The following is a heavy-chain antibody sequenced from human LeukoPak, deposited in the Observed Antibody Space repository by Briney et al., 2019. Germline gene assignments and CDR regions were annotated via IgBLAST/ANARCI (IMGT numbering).Heavy chain of an antibody. V-gene: IGHV3-7*01. CDR3: AGRHCSGGGCYFAGADPFDY. D-gene: IGHD2-15*01. CDR1: GFTFSSYW. CDR2: IKQDGSEK. Sequence: PGGSLRLSCAASGFTFSSYWMSWVRQAPGKGLEWVANIKQDGSEKYYVDSVKGRFTISRDTSKNTLYLQMNSLRVEDTAVYFCAGRHCSGGGCYFAGADPFDYWGQGTLVTVSS. J-gene: IGHJ4*02.